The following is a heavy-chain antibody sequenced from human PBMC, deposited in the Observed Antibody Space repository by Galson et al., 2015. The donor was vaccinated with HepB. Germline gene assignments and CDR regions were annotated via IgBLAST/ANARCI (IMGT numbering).Heavy chain of an antibody. J-gene: IGHJ4*02. Sequence: SLRLSCAASGFTFSNAWMSWVRQAPGKGLEWVGRIKSKTDGGTTDYAAPVKGRFTISRDDSKNTLYLQMNSLKTEDTAVYYCTTDTGSYSSSWSLHEGAFDYWCQGTLVTASS. CDR1: GFTFSNAW. V-gene: IGHV3-15*01. CDR3: TTDTGSYSSSWSLHEGAFDY. CDR2: IKSKTDGGTT. D-gene: IGHD6-13*01.